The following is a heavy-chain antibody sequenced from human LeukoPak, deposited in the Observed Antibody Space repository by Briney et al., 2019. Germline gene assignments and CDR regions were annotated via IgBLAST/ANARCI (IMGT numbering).Heavy chain of an antibody. CDR1: GYTFISYY. CDR3: ARGPALGYCSGDRCSTPDF. CDR2: INTYSGNT. J-gene: IGHJ4*02. V-gene: IGHV1-18*01. D-gene: IGHD2-15*01. Sequence: ASVKVSCKASGYTFISYYISWVRQAPGQGLEWMGWINTYSGNTNYTQKLQGRVTVTTDTSTRTAYMELRSLRSDDTAVYYCARGPALGYCSGDRCSTPDFWGQGTLVTVSP.